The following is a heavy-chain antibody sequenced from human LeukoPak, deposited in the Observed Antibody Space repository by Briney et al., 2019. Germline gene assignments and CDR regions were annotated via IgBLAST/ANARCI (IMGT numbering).Heavy chain of an antibody. CDR3: TRGIGSSKIDF. CDR1: GYAFSSYY. J-gene: IGHJ4*02. CDR2: INPSGGNT. V-gene: IGHV1-46*01. D-gene: IGHD6-6*01. Sequence: ASVKVSCKTSGYAFSSYYIHWVRQAPGQGLEWMGIINPSGGNTRYSQKFQGTVTLTRDTSASTVYVELTDLTSEDTAVYYCTRGIGSSKIDFWGQGTLVTVAS.